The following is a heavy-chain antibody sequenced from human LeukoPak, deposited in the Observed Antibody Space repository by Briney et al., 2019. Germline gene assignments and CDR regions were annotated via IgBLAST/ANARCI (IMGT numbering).Heavy chain of an antibody. Sequence: SETLSLTCTVSGGSISSSSYYWGWIRQPPGKGLEWIGSIYYSGSTYYNPSLKSRVTISVDTSKNQFSLKLSSVTAADTAVYYCARGEVFGGGFGESYYFDYWGQGTLVTVSS. CDR2: IYYSGST. CDR3: ARGEVFGGGFGESYYFDY. D-gene: IGHD3-10*01. V-gene: IGHV4-39*07. CDR1: GGSISSSSYY. J-gene: IGHJ4*02.